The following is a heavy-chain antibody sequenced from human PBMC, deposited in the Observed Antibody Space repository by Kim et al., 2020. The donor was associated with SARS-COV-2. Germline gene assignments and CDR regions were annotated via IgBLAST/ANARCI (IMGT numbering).Heavy chain of an antibody. CDR1: GGSISSSSYY. CDR2: IYYSGST. J-gene: IGHJ4*02. V-gene: IGHV4-39*01. D-gene: IGHD1-26*01. Sequence: SETLSLTCTVSGGSISSSSYYWGWIRQPPGKGLEWIGSIYYSGSTYYNPSLKSRVTISVDTSKNQFSLKLSSVTAADTAVYYCASWTVGATWDYFDYWGQGTLVTVSS. CDR3: ASWTVGATWDYFDY.